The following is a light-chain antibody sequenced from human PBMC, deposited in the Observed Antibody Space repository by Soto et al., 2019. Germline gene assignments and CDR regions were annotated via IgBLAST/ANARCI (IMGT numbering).Light chain of an antibody. CDR2: GNS. J-gene: IGLJ1*01. CDR3: QSYDSSLSAHYV. V-gene: IGLV1-40*01. CDR1: SSNIGATYD. Sequence: QSALTQPPSVSGAPGQRVTISCTGSSSNIGATYDVQWYQQLPGTAPKLLIYGNSHRPSGVPDRFSGSKSGTSASLAITGLQADDEADYYCQSYDSSLSAHYVFGTGAKVTVL.